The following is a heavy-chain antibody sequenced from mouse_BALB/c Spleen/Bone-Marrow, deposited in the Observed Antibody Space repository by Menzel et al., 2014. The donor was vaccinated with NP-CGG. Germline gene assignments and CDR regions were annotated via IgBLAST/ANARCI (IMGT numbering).Heavy chain of an antibody. Sequence: VQLKESGPELVKPGASMKISCKASGYSFTGYTMNWVKQSHGKNLEWIGPINPYNGVTRYNQKFKGKATLTVDKSSSTAYMELLSLTSEDSAVYYCARPGTYHGNYYYSMDYWGQGTSVTVSS. V-gene: IGHV1-31*01. J-gene: IGHJ4*01. CDR2: INPYNGVT. CDR3: ARPGTYHGNYYYSMDY. CDR1: GYSFTGYT. D-gene: IGHD2-10*01.